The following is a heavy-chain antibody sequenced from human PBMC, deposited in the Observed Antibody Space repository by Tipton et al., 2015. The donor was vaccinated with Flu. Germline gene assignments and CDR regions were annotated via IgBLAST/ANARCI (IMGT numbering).Heavy chain of an antibody. Sequence: TLSLTCTVSGGSISGSGSYWSWIRQLPGKGLEWIGCMHQSGSIYYNPSLKGRVAISPDTSKNQFSLNLASVTAADTAVYYCARGRDPSKVGYWGQGTLVPVSS. D-gene: IGHD6-6*01. J-gene: IGHJ4*02. CDR1: GGSISGSGSY. V-gene: IGHV4-31*03. CDR3: ARGRDPSKVGY. CDR2: MHQSGSI.